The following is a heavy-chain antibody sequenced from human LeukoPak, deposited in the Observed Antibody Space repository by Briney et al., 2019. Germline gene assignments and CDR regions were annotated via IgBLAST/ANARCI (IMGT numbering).Heavy chain of an antibody. CDR2: ISDTGNT. Sequence: GGSLRLSCAASGFTFSNARMSWVRQAPGKGLEWVSAISDTGNTYHADSVKGRFTISRDSSKNTLFLQMNRLRPEDAAVYYCAKAPVTTCRGAFCYPFDYWGLGTLVTVSS. CDR1: GFTFSNAR. J-gene: IGHJ4*02. D-gene: IGHD2-15*01. CDR3: AKAPVTTCRGAFCYPFDY. V-gene: IGHV3-23*01.